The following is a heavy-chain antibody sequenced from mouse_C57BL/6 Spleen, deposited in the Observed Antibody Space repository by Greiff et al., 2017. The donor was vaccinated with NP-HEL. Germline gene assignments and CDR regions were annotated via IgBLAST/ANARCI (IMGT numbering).Heavy chain of an antibody. J-gene: IGHJ4*01. CDR2: INPNNGGT. D-gene: IGHD3-2*02. V-gene: IGHV1-26*01. Sequence: EVKLQQSGPELVKPGASVKISCKASGYTFTDYYMNWVKQSHGKSLEWIGDINPNNGGTSYNQKFKGKATLTADKSSSTAYMELRSLTSEDSAVDYCAREGAQATEAMDYWGQGTSVTVSS. CDR1: GYTFTDYY. CDR3: AREGAQATEAMDY.